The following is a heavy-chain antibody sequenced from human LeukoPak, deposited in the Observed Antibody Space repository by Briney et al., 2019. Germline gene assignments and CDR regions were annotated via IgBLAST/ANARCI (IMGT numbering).Heavy chain of an antibody. Sequence: ASVKVSCKASGYTFTSYDINWVRQATGQGLEWMGWMNPNSGNTGYAQKFQGRVTITRNTSISTAYMELSSLRSEDTAVYYCARDLVGEGSFDIWGQGTMVTVSS. CDR1: GYTFTSYD. CDR3: ARDLVGEGSFDI. J-gene: IGHJ3*02. CDR2: MNPNSGNT. D-gene: IGHD3-3*01. V-gene: IGHV1-8*03.